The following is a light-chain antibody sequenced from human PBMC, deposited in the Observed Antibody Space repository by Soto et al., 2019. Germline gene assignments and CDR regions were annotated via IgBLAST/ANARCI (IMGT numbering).Light chain of an antibody. CDR1: NIGSKN. CDR2: RDS. Sequence: SYELTQQLSVSVALGQTARITCGGNNIGSKNVHWYQQKPGQAPVLVIDRDSNRPSGIPERFSGSNSGNTATLTISRAQAGDEADYYCQVWDSSTARVFGAGTKLTVL. V-gene: IGLV3-9*01. J-gene: IGLJ3*02. CDR3: QVWDSSTARV.